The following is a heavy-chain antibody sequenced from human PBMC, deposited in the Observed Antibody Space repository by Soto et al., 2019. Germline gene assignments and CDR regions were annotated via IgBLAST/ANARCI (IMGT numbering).Heavy chain of an antibody. Sequence: QEQLVESGGGVVQYGRSLRLSCAASGFIFSTYGMHWVRQAPGKGLEWVALIWHDGSEKYYADSVKGRFTITRDNSKNKMYLQMNSLRAEDTAVYFCARPAGHYCYYMDVWGIGTTVTVSS. CDR2: IWHDGSEK. CDR3: ARPAGHYCYYMDV. CDR1: GFIFSTYG. D-gene: IGHD6-13*01. V-gene: IGHV3-33*01. J-gene: IGHJ6*03.